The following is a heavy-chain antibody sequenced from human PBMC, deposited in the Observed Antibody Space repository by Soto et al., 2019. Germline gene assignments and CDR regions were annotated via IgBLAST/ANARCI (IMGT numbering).Heavy chain of an antibody. Sequence: SVKVSCKDSGGTFSIYAISWVRQAPGQGLEWMGGIIPIFGTANYAQKFQGRVTITADESTSTAYMELSSLRSEDTAVYYCARGKFIVVVPAAISSGMDVWGQGTTVTVSS. CDR3: ARGKFIVVVPAAISSGMDV. CDR1: GGTFSIYA. CDR2: IIPIFGTA. J-gene: IGHJ6*02. D-gene: IGHD2-2*01. V-gene: IGHV1-69*13.